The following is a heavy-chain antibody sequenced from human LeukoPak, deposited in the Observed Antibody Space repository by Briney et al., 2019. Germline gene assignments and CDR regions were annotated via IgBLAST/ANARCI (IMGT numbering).Heavy chain of an antibody. CDR1: GGTFSSYA. D-gene: IGHD2-21*02. CDR3: ARGPGSNCGGDCYLGDYFDY. V-gene: IGHV1-69*04. CDR2: IIPILGIA. Sequence: SVKVSCKASGGTFSSYAISWVRQAPGQGLEWMGRIIPILGIANYAQKFQGRVTITADKSTSTAYMELSSLRSEDTAVYYCARGPGSNCGGDCYLGDYFDYWGQGTLVTVSS. J-gene: IGHJ4*02.